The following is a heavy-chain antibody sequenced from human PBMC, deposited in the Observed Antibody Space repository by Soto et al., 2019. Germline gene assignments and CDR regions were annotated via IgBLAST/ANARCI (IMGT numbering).Heavy chain of an antibody. D-gene: IGHD4-17*01. CDR3: ARGTPVPTYFFDS. J-gene: IGHJ4*02. Sequence: QVQLVQSGAEVKKPGSSVKVSCKASGGTSSSESISWLRQAPGQGLEWMGRIIPMFGIATSAQKFQGRVTSTADRSSHTAYMELSSRRADDTAVYFCARGTPVPTYFFDSWGQGTLLAVSS. V-gene: IGHV1-69*02. CDR2: IIPMFGIA. CDR1: GGTSSSES.